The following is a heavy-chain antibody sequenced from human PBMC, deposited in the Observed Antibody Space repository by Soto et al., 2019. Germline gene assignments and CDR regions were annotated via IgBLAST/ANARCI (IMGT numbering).Heavy chain of an antibody. V-gene: IGHV4-59*01. CDR1: GGSISSYD. CDR3: ARDRGGDYYGSGKSKPFYYYYGMDV. J-gene: IGHJ6*02. CDR2: IYYSGST. D-gene: IGHD3-10*01. Sequence: SETLSLTCTVSGGSISSYDWSWIRQPPGKGLEWIGYIYYSGSTNYNPSLKSRVTIAVDTSKNQFSLKLSSVTAADTAVYYCARDRGGDYYGSGKSKPFYYYYGMDVWGQGTTVTVSS.